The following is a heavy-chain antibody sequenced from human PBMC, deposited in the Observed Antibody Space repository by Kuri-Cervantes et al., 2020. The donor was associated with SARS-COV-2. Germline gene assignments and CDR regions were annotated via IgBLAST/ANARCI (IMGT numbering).Heavy chain of an antibody. V-gene: IGHV4-59*01. D-gene: IGHD6-19*01. CDR3: ARERGGQWLVRLGYFDY. Sequence: SETLSLTCTVSGGSISSYYWSWIRQPPGKGLEWIGYIYYSGSTNYNPSLKSQVTISVDTSKNQFSLKLSSVTAADTAVYYCARERGGQWLVRLGYFDYWGQGTLITVSS. CDR1: GGSISSYY. CDR2: IYYSGST. J-gene: IGHJ4*02.